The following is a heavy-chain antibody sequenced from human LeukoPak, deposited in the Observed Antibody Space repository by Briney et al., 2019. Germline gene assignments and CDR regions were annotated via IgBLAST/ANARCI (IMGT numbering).Heavy chain of an antibody. V-gene: IGHV3-23*01. J-gene: IGHJ5*02. CDR3: AKDPYGSGSPT. D-gene: IGHD3-10*01. CDR2: ISGSGGST. CDR1: GFTFSDYY. Sequence: EAGGSLRLSCAASGFTFSDYYMSWIRQAPGKGLEWVSAISGSGGSTYYVDSVKGRFTISRDNSKNTLYLQMNSLRAEDTAVYYCAKDPYGSGSPTWGQGTLVTVSS.